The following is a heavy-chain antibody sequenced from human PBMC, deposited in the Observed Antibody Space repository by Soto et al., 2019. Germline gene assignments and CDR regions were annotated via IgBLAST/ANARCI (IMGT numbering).Heavy chain of an antibody. CDR1: GGSFSGYY. V-gene: IGHV4-34*01. CDR2: INHSGST. J-gene: IGHJ5*02. CDR3: ARVLYYGSGSYPSRVDP. D-gene: IGHD3-10*01. Sequence: PSETLSLTCAVYGGSFSGYYWSWIRQPPGKGLEWIGEINHSGSTNYNPSLKSRVTISVDTSKNQFSLKLSSVTAADTVVYYCARVLYYGSGSYPSRVDPWGQGTLGTGSS.